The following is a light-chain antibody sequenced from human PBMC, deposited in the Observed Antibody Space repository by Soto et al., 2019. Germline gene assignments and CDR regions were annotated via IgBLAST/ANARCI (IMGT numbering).Light chain of an antibody. V-gene: IGLV2-8*01. CDR2: EVT. CDR3: GSFAGPVWV. CDR1: SSDIGGYDH. Sequence: QSALTQPPSASGSPGQSVTISCTGTSSDIGGYDHVSWYRQDPGKAPKVMIYEVTKRPSGVPDRFSGSKAGNTASLTVFGLQAEDEAKYYCGSFAGPVWVFGGGTKLTVL. J-gene: IGLJ3*02.